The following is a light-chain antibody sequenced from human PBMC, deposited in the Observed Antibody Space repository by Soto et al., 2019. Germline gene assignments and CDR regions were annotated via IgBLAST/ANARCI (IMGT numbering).Light chain of an antibody. CDR1: QNIRRN. Sequence: IVMPQSPGTLYMHPGVRATLSCTASQNIRRNLAWYQQKPRQAPRLLIYETSTRAPGIPARFSGSGSGTEFTLTIRSLQSEDFAVYHCQQYNNWPPFTVGPGNKVDIK. CDR2: ETS. J-gene: IGKJ3*01. V-gene: IGKV3-15*01. CDR3: QQYNNWPPFT.